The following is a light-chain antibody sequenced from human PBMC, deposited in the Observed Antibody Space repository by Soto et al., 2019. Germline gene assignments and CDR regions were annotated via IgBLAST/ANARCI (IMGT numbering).Light chain of an antibody. CDR1: SSNIGNNY. CDR3: GTWDSSLSAVV. V-gene: IGLV1-51*01. CDR2: DNN. Sequence: QSVLTQPPSVSAAPGQKVTISCSGSSSNIGNNYVSWYQQLPGTAPKLLIYDNNKRPSGIPARFSGSKSGTSATLGITGLQTGGEADYYCGTWDSSLSAVVFGGGTQLTGL. J-gene: IGLJ2*01.